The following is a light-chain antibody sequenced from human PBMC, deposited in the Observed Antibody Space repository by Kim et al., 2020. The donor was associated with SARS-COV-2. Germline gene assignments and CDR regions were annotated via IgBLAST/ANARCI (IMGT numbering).Light chain of an antibody. Sequence: DIQMTQSPSSVSASVGDRVTITCRASQGIRSWLIWYQQKPGKAPKLLIYDASTLESGVPTRFRGSGSGTDFSLTISSLQPEDIATYYCQQDNSFPLAFGGGTKVDIK. CDR3: QQDNSFPLA. J-gene: IGKJ4*01. CDR2: DAS. CDR1: QGIRSW. V-gene: IGKV1-12*01.